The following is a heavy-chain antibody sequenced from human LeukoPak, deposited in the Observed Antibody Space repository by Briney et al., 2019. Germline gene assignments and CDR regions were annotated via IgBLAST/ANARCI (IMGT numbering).Heavy chain of an antibody. CDR3: ARESYYDSSGLDY. J-gene: IGHJ4*02. D-gene: IGHD3-22*01. CDR1: GFTFSSYG. V-gene: IGHV3-33*01. Sequence: GGSLRLSCAASGFTFSSYGMHWVRQAPGKGLEWVAVMWYDGSNKYYADSVKGRFTISRDNSKNTLYLQMNSLRAEDTAVYYCARESYYDSSGLDYWGQGTLVTVSS. CDR2: MWYDGSNK.